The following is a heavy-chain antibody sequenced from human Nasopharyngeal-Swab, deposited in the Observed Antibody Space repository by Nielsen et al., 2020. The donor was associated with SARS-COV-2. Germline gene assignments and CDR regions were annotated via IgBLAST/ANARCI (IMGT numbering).Heavy chain of an antibody. CDR1: GFTFSSYG. CDR3: ARDPTHKQLCFFSDY. D-gene: IGHD3/OR15-3a*01. Sequence: GGSLRLSCAASGFTFSSYGLHWVRQAPGTGLEWVAVLSSDGSKKYYADSVKVPFTVARDNTENTLYLQMNSLRAEDTAVYYCARDPTHKQLCFFSDYWGQGTLVTVSS. J-gene: IGHJ4*02. V-gene: IGHV3-30*03. CDR2: LSSDGSKK.